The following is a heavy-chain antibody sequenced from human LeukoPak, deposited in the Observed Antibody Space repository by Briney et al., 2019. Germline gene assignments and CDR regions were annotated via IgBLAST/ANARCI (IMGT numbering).Heavy chain of an antibody. V-gene: IGHV3-13*01. D-gene: IGHD6-19*01. Sequence: GGSLRLSCAASGFTFSSYDMHWVRQATGKGLEWVSAIGTAGDTYYPGSVKGRFTVSRENAKNSLYLQMNSLRAGDTAVYYCARVWGSGWYSGGYFDYWGQGTLVTVSS. CDR1: GFTFSSYD. CDR2: IGTAGDT. J-gene: IGHJ4*02. CDR3: ARVWGSGWYSGGYFDY.